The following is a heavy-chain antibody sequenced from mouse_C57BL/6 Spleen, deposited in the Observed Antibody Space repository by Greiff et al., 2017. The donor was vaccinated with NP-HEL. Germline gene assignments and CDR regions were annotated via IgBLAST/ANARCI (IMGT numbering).Heavy chain of an antibody. CDR3: AREGVGYPWFAY. D-gene: IGHD2-2*01. Sequence: EVQRVESGGGLVKPGGSLKLSCAASGFTFSSYAMSWVRQTPEKRLEWVATISDGGSYTYYPDNVKGRFTISRDNAKNNLYLQMSHLKSEDTAMYYCAREGVGYPWFAYWGQGTLVTVSA. CDR2: ISDGGSYT. J-gene: IGHJ3*01. V-gene: IGHV5-4*01. CDR1: GFTFSSYA.